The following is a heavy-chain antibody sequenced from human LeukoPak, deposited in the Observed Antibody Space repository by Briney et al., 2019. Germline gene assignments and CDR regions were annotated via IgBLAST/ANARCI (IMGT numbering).Heavy chain of an antibody. D-gene: IGHD1-26*01. CDR2: ITSNGDRT. CDR1: GFTFSNSA. CDR3: ARVGSWDAFDI. J-gene: IGHJ3*02. Sequence: GGSLRLSCAASGFTFSNSAMHWVRQAPGKGPEYVSAITSNGDRTYHANSVKGRFTISRDNSKNTLYLQMGSLRAEDMAVYYCARVGSWDAFDIWGQGTMVTVSS. V-gene: IGHV3-64*01.